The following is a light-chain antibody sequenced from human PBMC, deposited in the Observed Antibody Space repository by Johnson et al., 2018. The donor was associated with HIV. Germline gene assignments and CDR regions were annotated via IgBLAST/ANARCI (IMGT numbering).Light chain of an antibody. CDR3: GTWDSILSEYV. Sequence: QSVLTQPPSVSAAPGQKVTISCSGSSSNVGNNYVSWYQCLPGTAPKLLIFENNKRPSGIPDRFSGSKSGTSATLGITELQTGDEADYYCGTWDSILSEYVFGTVTKVTVL. V-gene: IGLV1-51*02. CDR1: SSNVGNNY. J-gene: IGLJ1*01. CDR2: ENN.